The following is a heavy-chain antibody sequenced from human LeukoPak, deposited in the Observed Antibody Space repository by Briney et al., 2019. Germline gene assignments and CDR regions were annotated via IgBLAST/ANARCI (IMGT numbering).Heavy chain of an antibody. J-gene: IGHJ4*02. CDR2: ISSSSSYI. V-gene: IGHV3-21*01. CDR3: ARDYYDSSGFLDY. Sequence: RGSLRLSCAASGFTFSSYSMNWVRQAPGKGLEWVSSISSSSSYIYYADSVEGRFTISRDNAKTSLYLQMNSLRAEDTAVYYCARDYYDSSGFLDYWGQGTLVTVSS. CDR1: GFTFSSYS. D-gene: IGHD3-22*01.